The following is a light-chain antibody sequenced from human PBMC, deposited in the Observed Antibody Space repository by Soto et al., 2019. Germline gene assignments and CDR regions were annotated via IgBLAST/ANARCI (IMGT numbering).Light chain of an antibody. Sequence: QSVLTQPPSGSAAPGQKVTISCSGSSSNIGNNYVSWYQQLPGTAPKLLIYDNNKRPSVIPDRFSGSKSGTSATLGITGLQTGDEADYYCGTWDSSLSAGQFGGGTQLTVL. CDR3: GTWDSSLSAGQ. CDR2: DNN. J-gene: IGLJ2*01. V-gene: IGLV1-51*01. CDR1: SSNIGNNY.